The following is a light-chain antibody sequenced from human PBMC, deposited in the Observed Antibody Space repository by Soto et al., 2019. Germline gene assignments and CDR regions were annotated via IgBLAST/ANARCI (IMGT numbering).Light chain of an antibody. Sequence: EIVLTECPGTLSLSPGERATLSSRASQSGSSSLAWYQQKPGQAPRLLIYGASSRATGIPDRFSGSGSGTDFTLTISRLEPGDFAVYYCQHSASSSRTFGQGTKVDIK. CDR1: QSGSSS. V-gene: IGKV3-20*01. CDR3: QHSASSSRT. J-gene: IGKJ1*01. CDR2: GAS.